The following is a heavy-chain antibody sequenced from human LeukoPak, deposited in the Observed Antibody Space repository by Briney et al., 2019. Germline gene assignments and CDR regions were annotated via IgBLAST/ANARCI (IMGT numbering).Heavy chain of an antibody. V-gene: IGHV3-21*01. Sequence: PGGSLKLSCAASGFTFSGSAMNWVRQAPGKGLEWVSFISSSSSYIYYADSVKGRFTISRDNAKNSLYLQMNSLRVEDTAVYYCASGSSSWYYLDYWGQGTLVTVSS. CDR1: GFTFSGSA. CDR3: ASGSSSWYYLDY. D-gene: IGHD6-13*01. J-gene: IGHJ4*02. CDR2: ISSSSSYI.